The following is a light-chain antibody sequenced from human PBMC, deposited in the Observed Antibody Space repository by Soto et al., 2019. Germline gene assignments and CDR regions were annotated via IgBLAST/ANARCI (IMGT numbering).Light chain of an antibody. CDR1: SSNIGTNT. CDR3: AAWDVSLVV. J-gene: IGLJ2*01. V-gene: IGLV1-44*01. CDR2: SDN. Sequence: QSVLTQPPSASGTPGQRVTIFCSGSSSNIGTNTVIWYQQLPGAAPKLPIYSDNQRPSGVPDRFSGSKSGTSASLAISGLQSEDEADYYCAAWDVSLVVFGGGTKVTVL.